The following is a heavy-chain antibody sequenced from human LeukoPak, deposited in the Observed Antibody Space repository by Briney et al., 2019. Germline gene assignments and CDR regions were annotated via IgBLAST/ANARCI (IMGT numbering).Heavy chain of an antibody. D-gene: IGHD5-18*01. CDR2: IYTSGST. V-gene: IGHV4-61*02. J-gene: IGHJ5*02. CDR3: ARDRVDTVNSFDP. Sequence: KSSQTLSLTCTVSGGSISSGSYYWSWIRQPAGKGLEWIGRIYTSGSTNYNPSLKSRVTISVDTSKNQFSLKLSSVTAADTAVYYCARDRVDTVNSFDPWGQGTLVTVSS. CDR1: GGSISSGSYY.